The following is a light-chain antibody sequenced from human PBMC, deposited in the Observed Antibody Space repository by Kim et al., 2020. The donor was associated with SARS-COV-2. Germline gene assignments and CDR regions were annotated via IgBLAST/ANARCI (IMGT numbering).Light chain of an antibody. CDR3: QQYDGYRT. CDR2: KTS. CDR1: QSVHSY. J-gene: IGKJ2*01. V-gene: IGKV1-5*03. Sequence: DIQMTQSPSTLSASVGDRVTITCRASQSVHSYLAWYQQKPGKAPQLLIYKTSVLQAGVPSRFSGSGSGTEFTLTISSLQPDDFATYYCQQYDGYRTFGQGTQLEI.